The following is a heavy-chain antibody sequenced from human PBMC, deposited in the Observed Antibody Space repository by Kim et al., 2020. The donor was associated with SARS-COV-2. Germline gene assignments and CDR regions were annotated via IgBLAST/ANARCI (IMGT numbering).Heavy chain of an antibody. D-gene: IGHD3-3*01. J-gene: IGHJ5*02. Sequence: KGRFTISRDNSKNTLYLQMNSLRAEDTAVYYCARDFADYDFWSGVNWFDPWGQGTLVTVSS. CDR3: ARDFADYDFWSGVNWFDP. V-gene: IGHV3-30*07.